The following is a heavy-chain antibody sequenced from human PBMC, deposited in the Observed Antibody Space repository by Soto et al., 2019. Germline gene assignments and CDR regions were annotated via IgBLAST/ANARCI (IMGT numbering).Heavy chain of an antibody. D-gene: IGHD3-3*01. CDR1: GGTFSSYA. Sequence: QVQLVQSGAEVKKPGSSVKVSCKASGGTFSSYAISWVRQAPGQGLEWMGGIIHIFGTANYAQQFQGRVTITPDKSTGTAYMGLSSLRSEDTAVYYCVSVLRNYFDYWGQGTLVTVSS. J-gene: IGHJ4*02. V-gene: IGHV1-69*06. CDR2: IIHIFGTA. CDR3: VSVLRNYFDY.